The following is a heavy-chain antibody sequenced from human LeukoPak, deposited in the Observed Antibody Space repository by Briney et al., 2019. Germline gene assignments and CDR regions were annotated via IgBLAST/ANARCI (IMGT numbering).Heavy chain of an antibody. CDR1: GGSISSYY. CDR3: ARVGGPYCSGGSCVVSYGMDV. Sequence: SETPSLTCTVSGGSISSYYWSWIRQPAGKGLEWIGRIYTSGSTNYNPSLKSRVTMSVDTSKNQFSLKLSSVTAADTAVYYCARVGGPYCSGGSCVVSYGMDVWGQGTTVTVSS. D-gene: IGHD2-15*01. CDR2: IYTSGST. J-gene: IGHJ6*02. V-gene: IGHV4-4*07.